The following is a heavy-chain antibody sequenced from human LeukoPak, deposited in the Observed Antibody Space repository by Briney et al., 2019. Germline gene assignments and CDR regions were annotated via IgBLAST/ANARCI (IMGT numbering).Heavy chain of an antibody. CDR1: GGSFTSSSYY. V-gene: IGHV4-39*07. CDR3: ARGRIVGANHDAFDI. CDR2: IYYSGNT. D-gene: IGHD1-26*01. J-gene: IGHJ3*02. Sequence: TSETLSLTCTVSGGSFTSSSYYWGWIRQPPGKGLEWIGSIYYSGNTYYNPSLKSQVTISVATSKNQFSLKLSSVTAADTAVYYCARGRIVGANHDAFDIWGQGTMVAVSS.